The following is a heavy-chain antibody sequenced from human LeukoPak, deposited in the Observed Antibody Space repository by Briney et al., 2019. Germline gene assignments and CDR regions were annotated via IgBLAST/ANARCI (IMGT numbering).Heavy chain of an antibody. CDR2: INPNTGGT. Sequence: ASVKVSCKASGYTFTGYYIHWVRQAPGRGLEWMGWINPNTGGTNYAQKFQGRVTMTRDTSISTANMELSRLRSDDTAVYFCATSIGDYYDSSALDYWGQGTLVTVSS. D-gene: IGHD3-22*01. CDR1: GYTFTGYY. CDR3: ATSIGDYYDSSALDY. V-gene: IGHV1-2*02. J-gene: IGHJ4*02.